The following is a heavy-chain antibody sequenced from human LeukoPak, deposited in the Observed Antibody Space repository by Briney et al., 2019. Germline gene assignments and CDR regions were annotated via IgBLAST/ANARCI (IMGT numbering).Heavy chain of an antibody. CDR3: ARDRDTSSSRNFDY. J-gene: IGHJ4*02. D-gene: IGHD6-6*01. CDR1: GYTFTSYA. Sequence: ASVKVSCKASGYTFTSYAMHWVRQAPGQRLEWMGWINAGNGNTKYSQKFRGRVTITRDTSASTAYMELSSLRSEDTAVYYCARDRDTSSSRNFDYWGQGTLVTVSS. V-gene: IGHV1-3*01. CDR2: INAGNGNT.